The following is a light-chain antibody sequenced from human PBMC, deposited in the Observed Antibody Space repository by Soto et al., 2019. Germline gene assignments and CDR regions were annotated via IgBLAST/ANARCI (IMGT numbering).Light chain of an antibody. CDR2: WAS. Sequence: DIVMTQSPDSLAVSLGERATINCKSSQSVLYSSNNKNYLAWYQQKPGQPPRALIYWASTRESGDPDRFSGSGSGTDFTLTISSLQAEDVAVYYCQQYYTTPWTFGQGTKVEIK. CDR3: QQYYTTPWT. CDR1: QSVLYSSNNKNY. V-gene: IGKV4-1*01. J-gene: IGKJ1*01.